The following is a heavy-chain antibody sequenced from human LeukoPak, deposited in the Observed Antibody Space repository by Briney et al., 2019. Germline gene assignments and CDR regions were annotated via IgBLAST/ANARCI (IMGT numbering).Heavy chain of an antibody. V-gene: IGHV4-34*01. J-gene: IGHJ5*02. CDR3: ARDSHGYCSGGSCYSGGWFDP. D-gene: IGHD2-15*01. CDR1: GGSFSGYY. Sequence: SETLSLTCAVYGGSFSGYYWGWIRQPPGKGLQWIGSIYHSGSTSYNPSLKSRVTISVDTSKNQFSLKLSSVTAADTAVYYCARDSHGYCSGGSCYSGGWFDPWGQGTLVTVSS. CDR2: IYHSGST.